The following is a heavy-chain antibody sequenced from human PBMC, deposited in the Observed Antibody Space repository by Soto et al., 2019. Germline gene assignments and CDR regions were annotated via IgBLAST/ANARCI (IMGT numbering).Heavy chain of an antibody. CDR2: IYNGEST. Sequence: GGSLRLSCAASGFNVNTDYMNWVRQTPGKGLEWVSFIYNGESTHYADSVKGRFTISSDKSKNTLYLQMNSLRVEDTAVYYCARDGRGLGKLSLFEYWGQGTLVTVSS. V-gene: IGHV3-53*01. CDR3: ARDGRGLGKLSLFEY. D-gene: IGHD3-16*01. J-gene: IGHJ4*02. CDR1: GFNVNTDY.